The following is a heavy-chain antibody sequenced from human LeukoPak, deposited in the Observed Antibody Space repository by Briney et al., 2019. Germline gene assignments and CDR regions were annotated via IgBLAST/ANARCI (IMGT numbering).Heavy chain of an antibody. CDR2: ISSSGSTI. CDR1: GFTFSSYG. V-gene: IGHV3-48*04. D-gene: IGHD3-10*02. Sequence: PGGSLRLSCAASGFTFSSYGMSWVRQAPGRGLEWVSYISSSGSTIYYADSVKGRFTISRDNAKNSLYLQMNSLRAEDTAVYYCAELGITMIGGVWGKGTTVTISS. J-gene: IGHJ6*04. CDR3: AELGITMIGGV.